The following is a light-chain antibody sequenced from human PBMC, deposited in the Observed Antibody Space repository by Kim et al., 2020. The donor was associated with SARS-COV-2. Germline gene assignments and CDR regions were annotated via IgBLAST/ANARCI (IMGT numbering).Light chain of an antibody. CDR2: GAS. J-gene: IGKJ1*01. CDR3: QQYEISPWT. V-gene: IGKV3-20*01. CDR1: QSVSNMY. Sequence: IALTQSPGTLSLSPGESATLSSRASQSVSNMYLAWYQQRPGQAPRLLIYGASNRATGIPDRFSGSGSGTDFTLTISRLEPEDCAVYYCQQYEISPWTFGQGTKVDIK.